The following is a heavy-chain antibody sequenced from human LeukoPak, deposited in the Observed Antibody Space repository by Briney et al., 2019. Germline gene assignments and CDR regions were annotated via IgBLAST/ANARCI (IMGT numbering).Heavy chain of an antibody. V-gene: IGHV3-13*01. CDR1: GFTFSSYD. D-gene: IGHD5-12*01. CDR3: ARDGSVATNENPSYYMDV. J-gene: IGHJ6*03. Sequence: GGSLRLSCVPSGFTFSSYDMHWVRQATGKGLEWVSAIGTAGDTYYPGSVKGRFTISRENAKNSLYLQMNSLRAGDTAVYYCARDGSVATNENPSYYMDVWGKGTTVTVSS. CDR2: IGTAGDT.